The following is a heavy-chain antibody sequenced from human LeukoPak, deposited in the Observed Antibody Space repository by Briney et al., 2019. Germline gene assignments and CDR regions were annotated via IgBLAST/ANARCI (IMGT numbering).Heavy chain of an antibody. CDR3: AKDGAHSELYCSSTSCDRPNWFDP. D-gene: IGHD2-2*01. CDR2: ISGSGGST. Sequence: GGSLRLSCAASGFTFSSYAMSWVRQAPGKGLEWVSAISGSGGSTYYADSVKGRFTISRDNSKNTLYLQMNSLRAEDTAVYYCAKDGAHSELYCSSTSCDRPNWFDPWGQGTLVTVSS. V-gene: IGHV3-23*01. CDR1: GFTFSSYA. J-gene: IGHJ5*02.